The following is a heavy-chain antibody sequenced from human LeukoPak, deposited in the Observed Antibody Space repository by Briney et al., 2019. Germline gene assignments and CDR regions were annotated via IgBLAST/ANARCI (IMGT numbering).Heavy chain of an antibody. Sequence: PSETLSLTCTVSGGSISSSSYYWGWIRQPPGKGLEWIGSIYYSGSTYYNPSLKSRVTISVDTSKNQFSLKLSSVTAADTAVYYCARGPLFWSGYYLRYYAFDIWGQGTMVTVSS. CDR3: ARGPLFWSGYYLRYYAFDI. V-gene: IGHV4-39*01. CDR2: IYYSGST. CDR1: GGSISSSSYY. D-gene: IGHD3-3*01. J-gene: IGHJ3*02.